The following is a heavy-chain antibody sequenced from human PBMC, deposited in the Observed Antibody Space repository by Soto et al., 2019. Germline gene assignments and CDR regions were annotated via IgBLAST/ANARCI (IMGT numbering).Heavy chain of an antibody. J-gene: IGHJ3*02. Sequence: GASVKVSCKASAYTFTGYYMHWVRQAPGQGLERMGWINPNSGGTNYAQKFQGRVTMTRDTSISTAYMELSRLRSDDTAVYYCARDQYQHHAFDIWGQGTMVTVSS. CDR3: ARDQYQHHAFDI. CDR1: AYTFTGYY. CDR2: INPNSGGT. V-gene: IGHV1-2*02.